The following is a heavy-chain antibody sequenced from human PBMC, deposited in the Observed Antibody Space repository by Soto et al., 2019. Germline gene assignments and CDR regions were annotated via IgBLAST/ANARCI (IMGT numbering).Heavy chain of an antibody. CDR1: GYTFTSYG. Sequence: QVQLVQSGAEVKKPGASVKVSCKASGYTFTSYGISWVRQAPGQGLEWMGWISAYNGNTNYAQKLQGRVTMTTDTSTSTAYMELGSLRSDDTAVYYCARDRYDILTGYYKLVGLFDPWGQGTLVTVSS. CDR3: ARDRYDILTGYYKLVGLFDP. D-gene: IGHD3-9*01. V-gene: IGHV1-18*01. CDR2: ISAYNGNT. J-gene: IGHJ5*02.